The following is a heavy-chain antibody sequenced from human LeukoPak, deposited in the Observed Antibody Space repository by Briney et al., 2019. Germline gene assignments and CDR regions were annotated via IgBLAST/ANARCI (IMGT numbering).Heavy chain of an antibody. CDR2: IYYSGST. Sequence: SQTLSLTCTVSGGSISSGDYYWSWIRQPPGKDLEWIGYIYYSGSTYYNPSLKSRVTISVDTSKNQFSLKLSSVTAADTAVYYCARAYDSRGCFDYWGQGTLVTVSS. J-gene: IGHJ4*02. CDR1: GGSISSGDYY. D-gene: IGHD3-3*01. CDR3: ARAYDSRGCFDY. V-gene: IGHV4-30-4*01.